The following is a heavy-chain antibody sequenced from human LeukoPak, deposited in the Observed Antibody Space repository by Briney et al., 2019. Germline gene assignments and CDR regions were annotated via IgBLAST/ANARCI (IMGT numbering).Heavy chain of an antibody. V-gene: IGHV3-23*01. Sequence: PGGSLRLSCAASGFTVSSNYMSWVRQAPGKGLEWVSAISGSGGSTYYADSVKGRFTISRDNSKNTLYLQMNSLRAEDTAVYYCAKGAMVRGVMTNFDYWGQGTLVTVSS. J-gene: IGHJ4*02. CDR3: AKGAMVRGVMTNFDY. CDR1: GFTVSSNY. D-gene: IGHD3-10*01. CDR2: ISGSGGST.